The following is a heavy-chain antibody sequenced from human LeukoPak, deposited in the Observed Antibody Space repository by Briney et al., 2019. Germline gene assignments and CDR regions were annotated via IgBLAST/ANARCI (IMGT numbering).Heavy chain of an antibody. V-gene: IGHV1-18*01. CDR1: GYTFTAFY. CDR2: ISAYNGNT. D-gene: IGHD3-3*01. J-gene: IGHJ4*02. CDR3: ARTTHDFWSGYYTFDY. Sequence: GASVKVSCKASGYTFTAFYIHWVRQAPGQGLEWMGWISAYNGNTNYAQKLQGRVTMTTDTSTSTAYMELRSLRSDDTAVYYCARTTHDFWSGYYTFDYWGQGTLVTVSS.